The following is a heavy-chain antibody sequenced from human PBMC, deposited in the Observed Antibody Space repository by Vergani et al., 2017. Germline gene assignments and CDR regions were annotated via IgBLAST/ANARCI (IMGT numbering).Heavy chain of an antibody. CDR1: GASIRSSNYY. CDR2: IYYSGST. V-gene: IGHV4-39*01. Sequence: QLQLQESGPGLVKPSATLSLTCSVSGASIRSSNYYWGWIRQPPGKGLEWIASIYYSGSTYYNPSLKSRVTISVDTSKNQFSLKLSSVTAADTAIYYCARHRGSGGFIPSSYFYGMDVWGHGTTVTVSS. D-gene: IGHD3-10*01. J-gene: IGHJ6*02. CDR3: ARHRGSGGFIPSSYFYGMDV.